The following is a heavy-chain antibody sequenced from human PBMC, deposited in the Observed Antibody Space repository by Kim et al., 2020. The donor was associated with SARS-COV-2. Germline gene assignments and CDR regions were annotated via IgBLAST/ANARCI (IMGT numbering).Heavy chain of an antibody. V-gene: IGHV4-59*01. Sequence: SETLSLTCTVSGGSMMNYYWSWIRQAPGKGLEWIGYIYYSGSTNDKPSLKSRATISVDTSKNQFSLKLTSVTAADTAVYYCVREWSYGSGSLHGIWGQGTLVTVSS. CDR2: IYYSGST. D-gene: IGHD3-10*01. J-gene: IGHJ4*02. CDR3: VREWSYGSGSLHGI. CDR1: GGSMMNYY.